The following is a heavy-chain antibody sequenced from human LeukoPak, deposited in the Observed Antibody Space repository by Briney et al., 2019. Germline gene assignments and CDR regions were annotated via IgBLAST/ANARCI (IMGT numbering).Heavy chain of an antibody. Sequence: GESLRLSCAGSGFSFSYQGMTWVRQAPGKGLEWVSSIGTSNSDRYYADSVKGRFTISRDNAKNTLYLEMNSLRAEDTALYYCAREWELLPWYWGQGTLVTVSS. CDR3: AREWELLPWY. D-gene: IGHD3-10*01. CDR2: IGTSNSDR. J-gene: IGHJ4*02. V-gene: IGHV3-21*01. CDR1: GFSFSYQG.